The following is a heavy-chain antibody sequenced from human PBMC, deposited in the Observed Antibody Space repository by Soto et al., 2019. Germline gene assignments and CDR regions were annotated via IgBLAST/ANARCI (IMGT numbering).Heavy chain of an antibody. V-gene: IGHV3-74*01. D-gene: IGHD3-22*01. CDR3: AREIYDDYDSSGFDH. CDR2: INGDGSCT. J-gene: IGHJ4*02. Sequence: EVQLVESGGGLVQPGGSQRLSCAASAFTFKNHWMHWVRQVPGKGPVWVSRINGDGSCTSYADAVKGRFTISRDNAKNQLSLQMNSLRAEDTAVYYCAREIYDDYDSSGFDHWGQGTLVTVSS. CDR1: AFTFKNHW.